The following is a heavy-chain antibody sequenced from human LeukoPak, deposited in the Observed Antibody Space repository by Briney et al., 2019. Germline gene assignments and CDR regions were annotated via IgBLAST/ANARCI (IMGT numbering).Heavy chain of an antibody. J-gene: IGHJ4*02. CDR3: ARGVVITGLDY. CDR1: SGSIGSYY. D-gene: IGHD3-3*01. Sequence: PSETLSLTCTVSSGSIGSYYWNWIRQPPGKGLEWIGSIYSSGNTNYSPSLKSRVTISVDTSKNQFSLKLTSVTAADTAVYYCARGVVITGLDYWGQGTLVTVSS. V-gene: IGHV4-59*01. CDR2: IYSSGNT.